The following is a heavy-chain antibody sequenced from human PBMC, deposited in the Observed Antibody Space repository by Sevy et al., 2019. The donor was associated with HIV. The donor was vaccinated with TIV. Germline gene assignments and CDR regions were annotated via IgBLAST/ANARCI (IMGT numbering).Heavy chain of an antibody. CDR2: IYTSGST. CDR3: ARAHSSGWYNPHYDYYMDV. CDR1: GGSISSYY. D-gene: IGHD6-19*01. V-gene: IGHV4-4*07. Sequence: SETLSLTCTVSGGSISSYYWSWIRQPAGKGLEWIGRIYTSGSTNYNPSLKSRVTMSVDTSKNQFSLKLSSVTAADTAVYYCARAHSSGWYNPHYDYYMDVWGKGTTVTVSS. J-gene: IGHJ6*03.